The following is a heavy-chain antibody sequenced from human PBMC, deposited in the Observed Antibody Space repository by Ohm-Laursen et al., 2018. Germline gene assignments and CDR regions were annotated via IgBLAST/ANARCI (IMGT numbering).Heavy chain of an antibody. Sequence: SLRLSCSASGFTFSSYEMNWVRQAPGKGLEWVSYISSSGSTIYYADSVKGRFTISRDNAKNSLYLQMNSLRAEDTAVYYCARRSSWPDYWGQGTLVTVSS. CDR2: ISSSGSTI. CDR3: ARRSSWPDY. V-gene: IGHV3-48*03. CDR1: GFTFSSYE. D-gene: IGHD6-13*01. J-gene: IGHJ4*02.